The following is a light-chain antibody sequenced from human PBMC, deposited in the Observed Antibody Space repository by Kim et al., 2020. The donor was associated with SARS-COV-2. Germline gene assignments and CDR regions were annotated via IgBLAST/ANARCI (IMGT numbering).Light chain of an antibody. J-gene: IGKJ1*01. CDR1: QSISNY. Sequence: DIQMTQSPSSLPAFIGARVTITCRASQSISNYLNWYQQKPGKAPKLLIFGASSLQSGVPSRFSGSGSETYFTLTISSLQAEDFATYYCLESYSGLWTFGQGTKVDVK. CDR3: LESYSGLWT. V-gene: IGKV1-39*01. CDR2: GAS.